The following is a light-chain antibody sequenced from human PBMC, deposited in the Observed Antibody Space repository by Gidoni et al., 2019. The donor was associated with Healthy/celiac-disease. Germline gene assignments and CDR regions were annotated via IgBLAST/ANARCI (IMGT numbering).Light chain of an antibody. J-gene: IGKJ4*01. Sequence: EIVLTQSPATLSLSPGERPTLSCRARQSVSSYLAWYQQKPGQAPRLLIYDASNRATGIPARFSGSGSGTDFTLTISSLEPEDFAVYYFQQRSNWPPTFGGGTKVEIK. V-gene: IGKV3-11*01. CDR2: DAS. CDR1: QSVSSY. CDR3: QQRSNWPPT.